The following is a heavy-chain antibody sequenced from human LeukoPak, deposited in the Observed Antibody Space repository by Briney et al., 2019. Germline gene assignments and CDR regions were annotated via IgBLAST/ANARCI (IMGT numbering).Heavy chain of an antibody. Sequence: GASVKVSYKASGYTFTSYGISWVRQAPGQGLEWMGWISAYNGNTNYAQKLQGRVTMTTDTSTSTAYMELRSLRSDDTAVYYCAREYYDFWSGYYGWFDPWGQGTLVTVSS. CDR1: GYTFTSYG. V-gene: IGHV1-18*01. CDR3: AREYYDFWSGYYGWFDP. J-gene: IGHJ5*02. CDR2: ISAYNGNT. D-gene: IGHD3-3*01.